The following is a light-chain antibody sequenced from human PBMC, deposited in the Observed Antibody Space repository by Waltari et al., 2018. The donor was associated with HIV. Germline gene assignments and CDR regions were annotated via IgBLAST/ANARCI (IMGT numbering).Light chain of an antibody. CDR3: AAWDDSLNGQV. CDR2: YDD. J-gene: IGLJ2*01. V-gene: IGLV1-36*01. Sequence: QSVLTQPPSVSEAARQRVTIPCSGSSSNIGNNAVNWYQQLPGKAPKHLIYYDDLLPPGVSDRFSGSKSGTSASLAISGLQSEDEADYYCAAWDDSLNGQVFGGGTKLTVL. CDR1: SSNIGNNA.